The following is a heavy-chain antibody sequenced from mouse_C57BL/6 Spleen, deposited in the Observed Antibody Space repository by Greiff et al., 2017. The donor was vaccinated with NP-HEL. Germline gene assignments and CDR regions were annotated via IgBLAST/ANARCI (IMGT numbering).Heavy chain of an antibody. Sequence: VQLQQSGPGLVKPSQSLSLTCSVTGYSITSGYYWNWIRQFPGNKLEWMGYISYDGSNNYNPSLKNRISITRDTSKNQFFLKLNSVTTEDTATYDCARDYYGSGHWYFDVWGTGTTVTVSS. CDR2: ISYDGSN. J-gene: IGHJ1*03. CDR1: GYSITSGYY. D-gene: IGHD1-1*01. CDR3: ARDYYGSGHWYFDV. V-gene: IGHV3-6*01.